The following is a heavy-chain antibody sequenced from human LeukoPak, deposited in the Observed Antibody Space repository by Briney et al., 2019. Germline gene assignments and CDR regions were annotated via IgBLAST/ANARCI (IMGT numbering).Heavy chain of an antibody. J-gene: IGHJ4*02. CDR3: AVGGWELLRRSNYFDY. D-gene: IGHD1-26*01. Sequence: ASVKVSCRASGYTFTSYGINWVRQATGQGLEWMGWMNPNSGNTGYAQKFQGRVTMTRNTSISTAYMELSSLRSEDTAVYYCAVGGWELLRRSNYFDYWGQGTLVTVSS. CDR2: MNPNSGNT. V-gene: IGHV1-8*02. CDR1: GYTFTSYG.